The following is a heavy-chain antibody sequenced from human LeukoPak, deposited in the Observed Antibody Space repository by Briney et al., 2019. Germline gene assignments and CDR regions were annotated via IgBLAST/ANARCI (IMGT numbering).Heavy chain of an antibody. CDR1: GGSVSSGSYY. CDR2: IYYSGTT. Sequence: NPSQTLSLTCTVSGGSVSSGSYYWTWLRQPPGKGLEWTGYIYYSGTTNYNPSLKSRVTISVDTSKNQFSLKLGSVTAADTAVYYCARVGIAVASPFFDYWGQGTLVTVSS. D-gene: IGHD6-19*01. V-gene: IGHV4-61*01. J-gene: IGHJ4*02. CDR3: ARVGIAVASPFFDY.